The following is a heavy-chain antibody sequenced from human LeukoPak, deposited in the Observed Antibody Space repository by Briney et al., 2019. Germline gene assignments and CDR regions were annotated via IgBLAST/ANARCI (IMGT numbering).Heavy chain of an antibody. Sequence: SETLSLTCTVSGASISATRYYWGWVRQPPGRGLEWIGSVHNSGFTYSNPSLKSRIAISVDTSKNQFSLRLDSVTATDTAIYYCARATISVIQLNYGMDVWGQGTTVTVSS. CDR2: VHNSGFT. CDR3: ARATISVIQLNYGMDV. CDR1: GASISATRYY. J-gene: IGHJ6*02. V-gene: IGHV4-39*01. D-gene: IGHD5-12*01.